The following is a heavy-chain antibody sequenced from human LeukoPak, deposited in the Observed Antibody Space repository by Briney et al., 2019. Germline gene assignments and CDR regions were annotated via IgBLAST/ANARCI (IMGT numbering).Heavy chain of an antibody. CDR2: IYYSGST. Sequence: SETLSLTCTVSGGSISSSSYYWGWIRQPPGKGLEWIGSIYYSGSTYYNPSLKSRVTISVDTSKNQFSLKLSSVTAADTAVYYCARHQVGYYDNTPFDYWGQGTLVTVSS. D-gene: IGHD3-22*01. CDR3: ARHQVGYYDNTPFDY. J-gene: IGHJ4*02. CDR1: GGSISSSSYY. V-gene: IGHV4-39*01.